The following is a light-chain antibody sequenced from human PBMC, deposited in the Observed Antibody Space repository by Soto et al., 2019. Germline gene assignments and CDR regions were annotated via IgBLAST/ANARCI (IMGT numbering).Light chain of an antibody. Sequence: EIVLTQSPGTLSLSPGERATLSCRASQSVSSSYLVWYQQRPGQPPRLLIYGTSNRTAGIPDRFTGTGSGTDFTLTIYRLEPEDSAVYYCQQYGSSALTFGAGTKVEIK. CDR1: QSVSSSY. CDR3: QQYGSSALT. J-gene: IGKJ4*01. CDR2: GTS. V-gene: IGKV3-20*01.